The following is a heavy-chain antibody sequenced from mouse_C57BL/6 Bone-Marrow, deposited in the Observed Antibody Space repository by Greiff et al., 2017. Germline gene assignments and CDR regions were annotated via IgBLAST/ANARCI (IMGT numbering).Heavy chain of an antibody. V-gene: IGHV6-3*01. D-gene: IGHD2-4*01. J-gene: IGHJ4*01. CDR3: TGFYYDYDDGRPGYAMDY. CDR2: IRLKSDNYAT. CDR1: GFTFSNYW. Sequence: EVKVEESGGGLVQPGGSMKLSCVASGFTFSNYWMNWVRQSPEKGLEWVAQIRLKSDNYATHYAESVKGRFTISRDDSKSSVYLQMNNLRAEDTGIYYCTGFYYDYDDGRPGYAMDYWGQGTSVTVSS.